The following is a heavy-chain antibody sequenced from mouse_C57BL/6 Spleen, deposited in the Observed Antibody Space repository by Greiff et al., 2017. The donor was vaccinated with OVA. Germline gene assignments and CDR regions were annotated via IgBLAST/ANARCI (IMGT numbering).Heavy chain of an antibody. V-gene: IGHV1-42*01. CDR1: GYSFTGYY. Sequence: VQLQQSGPELVKPGASVKISCKASGYSFTGYYMNWVKQSPETSLEWIGEINPSTGGTTYNQKFKAKATLTVDKHSRTAYMQLKSLTSEDAAGYYCARGDCGSRNWCFDVWGTGTTVTVSS. J-gene: IGHJ1*03. CDR3: ARGDCGSRNWCFDV. CDR2: INPSTGGT. D-gene: IGHD1-1*01.